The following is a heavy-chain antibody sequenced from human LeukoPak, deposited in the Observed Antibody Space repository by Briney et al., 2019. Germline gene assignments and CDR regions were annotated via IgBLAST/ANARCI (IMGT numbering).Heavy chain of an antibody. CDR3: ARPVIAVAGTEYYFDY. CDR1: GYTFTSYG. CDR2: ISAYNGNT. V-gene: IGHV1-18*01. D-gene: IGHD6-19*01. J-gene: IGHJ4*02. Sequence: ASVKVSCKASGYTFTSYGISWVRQAPGQGLEWMGWISAYNGNTNYAQKLQGRVTMTTDTSTSTAYMELRSPRSDDTAVYYCARPVIAVAGTEYYFDYWGQGTLVTVSS.